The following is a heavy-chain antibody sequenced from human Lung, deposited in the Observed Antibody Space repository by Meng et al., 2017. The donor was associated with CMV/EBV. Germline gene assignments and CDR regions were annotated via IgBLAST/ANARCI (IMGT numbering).Heavy chain of an antibody. V-gene: IGHV1-2*02. J-gene: IGHJ6*02. CDR3: ARDLRPGTTIFGVRSVHYGMDV. D-gene: IGHD3-3*01. Sequence: ASVKVSCKASGYTFTGYYMHWVRQAPGQGLEWMGWINPNSGTTNYAQKFQGRVTMTRDTSISTAYMELSRVRYDDTAVYYCARDLRPGTTIFGVRSVHYGMDVWGQGTTVTVS. CDR2: INPNSGTT. CDR1: GYTFTGYY.